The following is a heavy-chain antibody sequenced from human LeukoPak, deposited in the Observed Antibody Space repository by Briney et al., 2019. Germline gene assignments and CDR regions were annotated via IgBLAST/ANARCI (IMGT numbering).Heavy chain of an antibody. Sequence: PGGSLRLSCAASGFTFSSDAMIWVRQAPGKGLEWVSNISGGGGDTYYADSVKGRLTISRDNSKNTLYLQMNSLRAEDTAVYYCAKEAYYGSGSPLFDYWGQGTLVTVSS. CDR2: ISGGGGDT. J-gene: IGHJ4*02. V-gene: IGHV3-23*01. CDR3: AKEAYYGSGSPLFDY. D-gene: IGHD3-10*01. CDR1: GFTFSSDA.